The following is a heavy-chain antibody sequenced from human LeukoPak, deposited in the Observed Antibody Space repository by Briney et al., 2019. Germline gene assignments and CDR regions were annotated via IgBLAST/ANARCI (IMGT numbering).Heavy chain of an antibody. CDR3: TKAPAGPEYSSSWKFGYNWFDP. D-gene: IGHD6-13*01. J-gene: IGHJ5*02. CDR1: GLTFSSYG. V-gene: IGHV3-23*01. Sequence: GGSLRLSCAASGLTFSSYGMSWVRQAPGKGLEWVSAIGGSGDKTYYADSVRGRFTISRDNSKNTSYLQMNSLRAEDTAIYYCTKAPAGPEYSSSWKFGYNWFDPWGQGTLVTVSS. CDR2: IGGSGDKT.